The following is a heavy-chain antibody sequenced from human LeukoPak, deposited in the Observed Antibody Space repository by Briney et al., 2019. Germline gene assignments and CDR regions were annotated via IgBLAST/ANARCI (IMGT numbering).Heavy chain of an antibody. Sequence: GGSLRLSCVASGFTFDSYAMTWVRQAPGKGLEWISSISLSGGSTYYADSVKGRFTISRDNSKNTLYLQMNSLTAEDTAVYYCAKGGSGYYDYWGQGTLVTVSS. CDR3: AKGGSGYYDY. CDR1: GFTFDSYA. CDR2: ISLSGGST. V-gene: IGHV3-23*01. J-gene: IGHJ4*02. D-gene: IGHD3-22*01.